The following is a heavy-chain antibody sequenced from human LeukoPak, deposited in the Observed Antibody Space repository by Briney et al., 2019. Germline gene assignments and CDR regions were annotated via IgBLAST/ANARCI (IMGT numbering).Heavy chain of an antibody. J-gene: IGHJ5*02. Sequence: GASVKVSCKASGGTFSSYAISWVRQAPGQGLEWMGGIIPIFGTANYAQKFQGRVTITADESTSTAYMELSSLRSEDTAVYYCASGGGVYYGSGNHNWFDPWGQGTLVTVSS. D-gene: IGHD3-10*01. V-gene: IGHV1-69*13. CDR2: IIPIFGTA. CDR1: GGTFSSYA. CDR3: ASGGGVYYGSGNHNWFDP.